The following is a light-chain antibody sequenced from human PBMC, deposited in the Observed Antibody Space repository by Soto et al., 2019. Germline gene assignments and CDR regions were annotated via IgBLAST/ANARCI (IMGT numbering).Light chain of an antibody. V-gene: IGKV3-20*01. J-gene: IGKJ1*01. CDR2: GAS. Sequence: EIVLTQSPGTLSLSPGERATLSCRASQSVSSSYLAWYQQKPGQAPRLLIYGASSRATGIPDRFSGSGSGTDFTLTISRLEPEDCAVYYCQQYGSSRTFGQGTKLYIK. CDR1: QSVSSSY. CDR3: QQYGSSRT.